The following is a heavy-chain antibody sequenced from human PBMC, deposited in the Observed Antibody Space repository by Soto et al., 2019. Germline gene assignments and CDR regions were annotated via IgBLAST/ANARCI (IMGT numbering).Heavy chain of an antibody. CDR1: GYSFTSYW. D-gene: IGHD3-3*01. Sequence: PGESLKISCKGPGYSFTSYWISWVRQMPGKGLEWMGRIDPSDSYTNYSPSFQGHVTISADKSISTAYLQWSSLKASDTAMYYCARRDFWSGYQNDYWGQGTLVTVSS. CDR2: IDPSDSYT. CDR3: ARRDFWSGYQNDY. J-gene: IGHJ4*02. V-gene: IGHV5-10-1*01.